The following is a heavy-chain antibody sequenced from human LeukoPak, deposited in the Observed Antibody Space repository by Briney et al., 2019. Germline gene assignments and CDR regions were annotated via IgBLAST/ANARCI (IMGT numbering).Heavy chain of an antibody. CDR3: TRSQQQLVRNAFDI. V-gene: IGHV3-49*04. CDR2: IRSKAYGGTT. CDR1: GFTFGDYA. J-gene: IGHJ3*02. Sequence: PGRSLRLSCTASGFTFGDYAMSWVRQAPGKGLEWVGFIRSKAYGGTTEYAASVKGRFTISRDDSKSIAYLQMNSLKTEDTAVYYCTRSQQQLVRNAFDIWGQGTMVTVSS. D-gene: IGHD6-13*01.